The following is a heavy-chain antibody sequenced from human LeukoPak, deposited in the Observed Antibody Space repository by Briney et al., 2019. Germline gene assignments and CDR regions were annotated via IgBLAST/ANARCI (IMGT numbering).Heavy chain of an antibody. Sequence: GGSLRLSCAASGFTFSSYSMNWVRQAPGKGLEWVSYISSSSSTIYYADSAKGRFTISRDNAKNSLYLQMNSLRAEDTAVYYCAREFPWYSSSWTTPSKPYYGMDVWGQGTTVTVSS. J-gene: IGHJ6*02. CDR2: ISSSSSTI. CDR3: AREFPWYSSSWTTPSKPYYGMDV. CDR1: GFTFSSYS. V-gene: IGHV3-48*01. D-gene: IGHD6-13*01.